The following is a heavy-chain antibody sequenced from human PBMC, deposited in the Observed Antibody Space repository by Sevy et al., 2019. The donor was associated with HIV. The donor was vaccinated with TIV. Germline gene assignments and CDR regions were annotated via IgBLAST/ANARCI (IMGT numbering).Heavy chain of an antibody. CDR3: AREGEMATSNYNPNWFDP. CDR2: IIPIFGTA. CDR1: GGTFSSYA. V-gene: IGHV1-69*13. Sequence: ASMKVSCKASGGTFSSYAISWVRQAPGQGLEWMGGIIPIFGTANYAQKFQGRVTITADESTSTAYMELSSLRSEDTAVYYCAREGEMATSNYNPNWFDPWGQGTLVTVSS. J-gene: IGHJ5*02. D-gene: IGHD5-12*01.